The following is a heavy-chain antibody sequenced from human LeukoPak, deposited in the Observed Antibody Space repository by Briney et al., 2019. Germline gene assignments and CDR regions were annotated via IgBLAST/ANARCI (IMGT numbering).Heavy chain of an antibody. V-gene: IGHV3-33*01. CDR3: VRAGALVIREYYFDY. CDR1: GFTFSSYG. D-gene: IGHD3-9*01. J-gene: IGHJ4*02. Sequence: GRPLRLSCAASGFTFSSYGMHWVRQAPGKGLEWVAVIWYDGSNKYYADSVKGRFTISRDNSKNTLYLQMNSLRAEDTAVYYCVRAGALVIREYYFDYWGQGTLVTVSS. CDR2: IWYDGSNK.